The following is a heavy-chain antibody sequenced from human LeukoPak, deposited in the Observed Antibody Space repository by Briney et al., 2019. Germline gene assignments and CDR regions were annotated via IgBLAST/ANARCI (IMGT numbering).Heavy chain of an antibody. CDR1: GFTFSGYS. V-gene: IGHV3-21*01. D-gene: IGHD2-2*01. CDR2: ISSSSSYI. J-gene: IGHJ4*02. CDR3: ARTILPALDY. Sequence: GGSLRLSCAAPGFTFSGYSMNWVRQAPGKGLEWVSSISSSSSYIYYADSVKGRFTISRDNAKNSLYLQMNSLRVEDTAVYYCARTILPALDYWGQGTLVTVSS.